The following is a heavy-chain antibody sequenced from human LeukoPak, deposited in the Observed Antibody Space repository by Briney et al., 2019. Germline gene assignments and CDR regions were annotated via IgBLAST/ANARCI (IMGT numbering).Heavy chain of an antibody. V-gene: IGHV1-2*02. CDR2: FDPNSGGT. CDR1: GYTFTGYY. Sequence: ASVKVSCKASGYTFTGYYINWVRQAPGQGLEWMGWFDPNSGGTNYAQKFQARVTMTRDTSISTAYMELRSLRSDDTAVYYCARALLTADAFVIWGQGTMVTVSS. CDR3: ARALLTADAFVI. J-gene: IGHJ3*02. D-gene: IGHD7-27*01.